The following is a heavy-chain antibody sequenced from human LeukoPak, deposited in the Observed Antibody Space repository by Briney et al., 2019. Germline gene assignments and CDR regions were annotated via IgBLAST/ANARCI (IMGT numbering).Heavy chain of an antibody. CDR1: GYTFTNYG. CDR3: ARTYYYDTSGYYYGHWFDP. CDR2: ICAYNGNT. D-gene: IGHD3-22*01. V-gene: IGHV1-18*01. Sequence: GASVKVSCKASGYTFTNYGISWVRQAPGQGLEWMGWICAYNGNTNYAQRLQGRVTMTTDTSTSTAYMELRSLRSDDTAVYSCARTYYYDTSGYYYGHWFDPWGQGTLVTVSS. J-gene: IGHJ5*02.